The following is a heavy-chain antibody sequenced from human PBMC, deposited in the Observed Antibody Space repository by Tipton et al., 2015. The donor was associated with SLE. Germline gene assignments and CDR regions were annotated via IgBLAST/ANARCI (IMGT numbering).Heavy chain of an antibody. Sequence: TLSLTCTVSGGSISSHYWSWIRQPPGKGLEWIGEINHSGSTNYNPSLKSRVTISVDTSKNQFSLKLSSVTAADTAVYYCAGGEQDIVVVVAAKDWFDPWGRGTLVTVSS. J-gene: IGHJ5*02. CDR1: GGSISSHY. CDR2: INHSGST. CDR3: AGGEQDIVVVVAAKDWFDP. V-gene: IGHV4-34*01. D-gene: IGHD2-15*01.